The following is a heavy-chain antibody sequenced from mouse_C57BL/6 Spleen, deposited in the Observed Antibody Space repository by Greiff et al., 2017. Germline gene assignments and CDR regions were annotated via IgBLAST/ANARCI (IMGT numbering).Heavy chain of an antibody. CDR2: IDPETGGT. J-gene: IGHJ4*01. CDR1: GYTFTDYE. D-gene: IGHD2-5*01. Sequence: VKLQESGAELVRPGASVTLSCKASGYTFTDYEMHWVKQTPVHGLEWIGAIDPETGGTAYNQKFKGKAILTADKSSSTAYMELRSLTSEDSAVYYCTRSDSNYDYYAMDYWGQGTSVTVSS. V-gene: IGHV1-15*01. CDR3: TRSDSNYDYYAMDY.